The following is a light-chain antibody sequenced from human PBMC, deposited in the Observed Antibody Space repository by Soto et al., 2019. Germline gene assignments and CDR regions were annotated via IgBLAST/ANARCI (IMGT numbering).Light chain of an antibody. CDR3: ASYTIKTTYV. V-gene: IGLV2-14*01. CDR2: EVS. CDR1: NDDVGGYNY. J-gene: IGLJ1*01. Sequence: QSVLTQPASVSGSPGQSITIPCTGTNDDVGGYNYVSWYQHHPGKAPKLLIFEVSNRPSGVSNRFSGSKSGNTASLTISGLQSEDEADYYCASYTIKTTYVFGSGTKVTVL.